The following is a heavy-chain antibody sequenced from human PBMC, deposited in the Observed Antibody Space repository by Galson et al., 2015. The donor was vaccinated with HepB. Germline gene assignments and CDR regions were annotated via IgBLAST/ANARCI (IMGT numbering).Heavy chain of an antibody. Sequence: SLRLSCAASGFTFSTYAMSWVRQAPGKGLEWVSAISGSGLSTYYADSVTGRFTISRDNSKNTLYLHMNSLRAEDTAVFYCAKDLYDSGGYYYPLDYWGQGALVTVSS. D-gene: IGHD3-22*01. V-gene: IGHV3-23*01. CDR1: GFTFSTYA. CDR3: AKDLYDSGGYYYPLDY. J-gene: IGHJ4*02. CDR2: ISGSGLST.